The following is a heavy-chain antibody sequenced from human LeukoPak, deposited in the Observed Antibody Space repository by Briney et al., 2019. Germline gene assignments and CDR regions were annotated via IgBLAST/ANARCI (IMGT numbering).Heavy chain of an antibody. D-gene: IGHD2-2*01. CDR2: IYYSGST. Sequence: SETLSLTCTVSGGSISSGSYYWGWIRQPPGKGLEWIGSIYYSGSTYYNPSLKSRVTISVDTSKNQFSLKLSSVTAADTAVYYCARGRYCSSTSCYLRGTSGKKYYMDVWGKGTTVTVSS. CDR3: ARGRYCSSTSCYLRGTSGKKYYMDV. J-gene: IGHJ6*03. V-gene: IGHV4-39*07. CDR1: GGSISSGSYY.